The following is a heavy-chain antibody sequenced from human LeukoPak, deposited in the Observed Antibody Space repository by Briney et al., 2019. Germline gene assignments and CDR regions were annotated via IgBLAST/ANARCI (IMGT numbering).Heavy chain of an antibody. CDR3: ARDPNGDYIGTFDM. V-gene: IGHV3-23*01. CDR1: GVTFSSYA. Sequence: GGSLRLSCAASGVTFSSYAMSWVRQAPGKGLEWVSGISGSGVSTYYADSVKGRFTISRDNSKNTLYLQMNSLRVEDTAVYFCARDPNGDYIGTFDMWGRGTMDSVSS. J-gene: IGHJ3*02. D-gene: IGHD4-17*01. CDR2: ISGSGVST.